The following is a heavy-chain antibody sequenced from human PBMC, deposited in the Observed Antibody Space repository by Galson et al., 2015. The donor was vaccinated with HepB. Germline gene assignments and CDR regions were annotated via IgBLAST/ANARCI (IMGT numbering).Heavy chain of an antibody. J-gene: IGHJ4*02. CDR3: LASWAQRGLAS. V-gene: IGHV3-64D*06. CDR1: GLSFRSYA. D-gene: IGHD6-25*01. Sequence: SLRLSCAVSGLSFRSYAMHWVRQAPGKGLEYVSAISGDGGTTNYGDSVKGRFIIPRDNSKSTSFLQMSRLRTDDTAVYYCLASWAQRGLASWGQGTLVSVSS. CDR2: ISGDGGTT.